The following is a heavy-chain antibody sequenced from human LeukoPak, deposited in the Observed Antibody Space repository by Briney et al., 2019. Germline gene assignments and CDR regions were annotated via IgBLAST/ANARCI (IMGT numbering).Heavy chain of an antibody. Sequence: PGGSLRLSCAASGFTFSSYAMHWVRQAPGKGLEWVAVISYDGSSKYYADSVKGRFTISRDNSKNTLYLQMNSLRAEDTAVYYCARSYDSSGYYDLDYWGQGTLVTVSS. CDR3: ARSYDSSGYYDLDY. CDR1: GFTFSSYA. D-gene: IGHD3-22*01. CDR2: ISYDGSSK. J-gene: IGHJ4*02. V-gene: IGHV3-30*04.